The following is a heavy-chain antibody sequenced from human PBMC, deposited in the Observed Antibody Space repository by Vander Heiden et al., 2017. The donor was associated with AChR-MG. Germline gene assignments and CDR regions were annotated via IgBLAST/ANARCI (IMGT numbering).Heavy chain of an antibody. J-gene: IGHJ6*02. D-gene: IGHD6-13*01. CDR2: IYPGDSDT. Sequence: EVQLVQSGAEVKKPGESLKISCKGSGYSFTSYGIGWVRQIPGKGLEWMGIIYPGDSDTRYSPSFQGQVTISADKSISTAYLQWSSLKASDTAMYYCASGSSSWSGHYYYGMDVWGQGTTVTVSS. CDR3: ASGSSSWSGHYYYGMDV. CDR1: GYSFTSYG. V-gene: IGHV5-51*03.